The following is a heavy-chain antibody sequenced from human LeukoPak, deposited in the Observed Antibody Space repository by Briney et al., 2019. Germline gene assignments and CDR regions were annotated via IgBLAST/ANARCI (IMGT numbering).Heavy chain of an antibody. CDR2: ISGSGGST. D-gene: IGHD1-26*01. J-gene: IGHJ4*02. Sequence: GASLRLSCAASGFTFSSYAMSWVRQAPGKGLEWISAISGSGGSTYYADSVKGRFTISRDNSKNTLYLQMNGLRAEDTAVYYCAKRGVGAQEFDYWGQGTLVTVSS. V-gene: IGHV3-23*01. CDR3: AKRGVGAQEFDY. CDR1: GFTFSSYA.